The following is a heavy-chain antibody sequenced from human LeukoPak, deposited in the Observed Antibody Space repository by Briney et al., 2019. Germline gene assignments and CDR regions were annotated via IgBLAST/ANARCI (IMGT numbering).Heavy chain of an antibody. J-gene: IGHJ4*02. CDR3: ARDGFTGPVIAYLAY. V-gene: IGHV3-74*01. Sequence: GGSLRLSCSASGFTFRDYGMAWVRQAPGEGLEWVSRLKYDGSDPSYADSVKSRFTISRDSAKNTLYLQMSSLRVEDTAVYYCARDGFTGPVIAYLAYWGQGTPVTVSS. D-gene: IGHD2-2*03. CDR2: LKYDGSDP. CDR1: GFTFRDYG.